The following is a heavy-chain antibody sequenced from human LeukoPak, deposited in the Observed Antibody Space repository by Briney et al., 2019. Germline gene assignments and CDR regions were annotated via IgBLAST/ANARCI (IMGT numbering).Heavy chain of an antibody. V-gene: IGHV3-23*01. D-gene: IGHD3-16*01. CDR2: ISGSGGST. Sequence: GGSLRLSCAASGFTFSSYAMSWVRQAPGKGLEWVSAISGSGGSTYYADSVKGRFTISRDNSKNTLYLQMNSLRPEDTAVYYCATRRFPSWFDPWGQGTLVTVSS. CDR3: ATRRFPSWFDP. CDR1: GFTFSSYA. J-gene: IGHJ5*02.